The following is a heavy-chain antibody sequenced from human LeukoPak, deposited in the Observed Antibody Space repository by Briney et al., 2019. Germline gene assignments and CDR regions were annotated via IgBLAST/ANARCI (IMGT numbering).Heavy chain of an antibody. CDR2: IFYSGST. V-gene: IGHV4-30-4*01. D-gene: IGHD3-10*01. CDR3: ARAPYYYGLGSYYRFFDY. CDR1: GGSISSADYY. Sequence: SETLSLTCTVSGGSISSADYYWSWIRQPPGKGLEWIGYIFYSGSTYYNPSLKSRVTISVDTSYNQFSLKLSSVTAADTAVYYCARAPYYYGLGSYYRFFDYWGQGTLVTVSS. J-gene: IGHJ4*02.